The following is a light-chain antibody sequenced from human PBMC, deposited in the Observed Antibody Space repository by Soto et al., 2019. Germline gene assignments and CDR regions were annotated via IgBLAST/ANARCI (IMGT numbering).Light chain of an antibody. CDR3: CSNAGSHYYV. V-gene: IGLV2-8*01. J-gene: IGLJ1*01. Sequence: QSALTQPPSASGSPGQSVTISCTGTSSDVGAYNYVSWYQQHPGKAPKRLIYEVTKRPSGVPDRFSGSKSGNTASLTVSGLQADYEAEYYCCSNAGSHYYVFGTGTKLTVL. CDR2: EVT. CDR1: SSDVGAYNY.